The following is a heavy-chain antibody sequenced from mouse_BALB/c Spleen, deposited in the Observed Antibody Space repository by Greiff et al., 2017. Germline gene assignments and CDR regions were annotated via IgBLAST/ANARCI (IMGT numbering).Heavy chain of an antibody. V-gene: IGHV3-2*02. D-gene: IGHD3-1*01. J-gene: IGHJ1*01. Sequence: DVQLQESGPGLVKPSQSLSLTCTVTGYSITSDYAWNWIRQFPGNKLEWMGYISYSGSTSYNPSLKSRISITRDTSKNQFFLQLNSVTTEDTATYYCARSGWDWYFDVWGAGTTVTVSS. CDR3: ARSGWDWYFDV. CDR1: GYSITSDYA. CDR2: ISYSGST.